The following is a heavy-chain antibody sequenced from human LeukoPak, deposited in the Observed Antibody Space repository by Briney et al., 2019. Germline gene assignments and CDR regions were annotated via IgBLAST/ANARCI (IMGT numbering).Heavy chain of an antibody. CDR2: ISITSKTI. CDR1: GFTFSSYS. V-gene: IGHV3-48*02. Sequence: GGSLRLSCAASGFTFSSYSMNWVRQAPGKGLEWVSYISITSKTIKYADSVKGRFTISRDNAKNSLYLQMNSLRDEDTAVYYCARLVGSRSCSGGTCYSDYWGQGTLVTVSS. D-gene: IGHD2-15*01. CDR3: ARLVGSRSCSGGTCYSDY. J-gene: IGHJ4*02.